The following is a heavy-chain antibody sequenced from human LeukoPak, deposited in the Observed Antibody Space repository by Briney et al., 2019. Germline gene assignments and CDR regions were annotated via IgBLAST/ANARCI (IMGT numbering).Heavy chain of an antibody. J-gene: IGHJ6*02. CDR1: GDSVSSNTAS. V-gene: IGHV6-1*01. CDR3: TRGGQGMGV. Sequence: SQTLSLTCAISGDSVSSNTASWHWIRQSPSSGLEWLGRTYYRSKWYNNYALSVKSRITINPDTSKNQFSLQLNSVTPEDTAVYYCTRGGQGMGVWGQGTTVTASS. CDR2: TYYRSKWYN.